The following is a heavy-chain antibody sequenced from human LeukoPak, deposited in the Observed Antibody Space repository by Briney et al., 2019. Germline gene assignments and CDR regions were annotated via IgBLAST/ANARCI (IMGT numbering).Heavy chain of an antibody. D-gene: IGHD2-2*01. J-gene: IGHJ6*03. Sequence: SETLSLTCTVYGGSFSSYYWSWIRQPPGKGLEWIGYIYFTGSTNYNPSLKSRVTTSVDTSRNQFSLKLSSVTAADTAVYYCARGGVCYNSYSCYYDMDGWGKGTTVTVSS. CDR2: IYFTGST. V-gene: IGHV4-59*08. CDR1: GGSFSSYY. CDR3: ARGGVCYNSYSCYYDMDG.